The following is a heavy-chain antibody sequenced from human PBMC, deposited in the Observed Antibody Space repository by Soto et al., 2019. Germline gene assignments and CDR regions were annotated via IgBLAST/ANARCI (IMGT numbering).Heavy chain of an antibody. V-gene: IGHV4-39*01. J-gene: IGHJ4*02. CDR1: GGSISSSSYY. CDR2: IYYSGST. Sequence: SETLSLTCTVSGGSISSSSYYWGWIRQPPGKGLEWIGSIYYSGSTYYNPSLKSRVTISVDTSKNQFSLKLSSVTAADTAVYYCARPGHQYYFDYWGQGTLVTVSS. D-gene: IGHD2-2*01. CDR3: ARPGHQYYFDY.